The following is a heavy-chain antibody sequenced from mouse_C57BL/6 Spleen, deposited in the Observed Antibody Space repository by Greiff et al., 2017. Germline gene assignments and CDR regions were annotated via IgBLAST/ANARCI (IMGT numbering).Heavy chain of an antibody. V-gene: IGHV14-1*01. Sequence: EVQLQQSGAELVRPGASVKLSCTASGFNIKDYYMHWVKQRPEQGLEWIGRIDPEDGDTEYAPKFQGKATMTADTSSNTAYLQLSSLTSEDTAVYYCFYGSSRYWYFDVWGTGTTVTVAS. CDR3: FYGSSRYWYFDV. CDR2: IDPEDGDT. J-gene: IGHJ1*03. CDR1: GFNIKDYY. D-gene: IGHD1-1*01.